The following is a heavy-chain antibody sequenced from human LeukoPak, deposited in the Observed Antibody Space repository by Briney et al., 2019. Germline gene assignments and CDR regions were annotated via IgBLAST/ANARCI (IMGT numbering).Heavy chain of an antibody. CDR1: GFDFSTFW. Sequence: PGGSLRLSCAGSGFDFSTFWMTWVRQAPGKGLEWVATIKDDGSDTYYVDSLEGRFTISRDNAKNSVNLQMKSLRVEDTAVYFCARVFGYYYYYMDVWGKGTTVTVSS. CDR2: IKDDGSDT. J-gene: IGHJ6*03. V-gene: IGHV3-7*04. D-gene: IGHD3-3*01. CDR3: ARVFGYYYYYMDV.